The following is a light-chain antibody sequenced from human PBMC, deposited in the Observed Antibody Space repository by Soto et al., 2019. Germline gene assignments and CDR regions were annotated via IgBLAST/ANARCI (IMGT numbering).Light chain of an antibody. CDR3: SSYSKITTLV. CDR1: SSDVGGYRF. J-gene: IGLJ1*01. CDR2: EVN. V-gene: IGLV2-14*01. Sequence: QSALTQPASVSGSPGQSITISCTGTSSDVGGYRFVSWYQRHPGKAPKLIIYEVNDRPSGVSNRFSGSKSDNTASLTISGLQAEDEADYYCSSYSKITTLVFGTGTKLT.